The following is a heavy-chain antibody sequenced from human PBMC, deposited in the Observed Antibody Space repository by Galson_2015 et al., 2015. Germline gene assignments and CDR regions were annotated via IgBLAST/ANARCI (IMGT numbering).Heavy chain of an antibody. J-gene: IGHJ5*02. CDR2: ISYDGSNK. CDR1: GFTFSSYA. V-gene: IGHV3-30*01. Sequence: SLRLSCAASGFTFSSYAMHWVRQAPGKGLEWVAVISYDGSNKYYADSVKGRFTISRDNSKNTLYLQMNSLRAEDTAVYYCAAGELLLNWFDPWGQGTLVTVSS. CDR3: AAGELLLNWFDP. D-gene: IGHD2-15*01.